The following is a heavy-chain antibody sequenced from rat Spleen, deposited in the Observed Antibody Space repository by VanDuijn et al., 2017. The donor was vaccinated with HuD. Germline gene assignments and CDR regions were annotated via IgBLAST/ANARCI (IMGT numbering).Heavy chain of an antibody. CDR1: GFIFSDYG. V-gene: IGHV5-29*01. D-gene: IGHD1-1*01. J-gene: IGHJ2*01. CDR3: ARHKPRIYYYSGDY. Sequence: EVQLVESGGGLVQPGRPLKLSCAASGFIFSDYGMAWVRQAPTKGLEWVATISYDGSTTYYRDSVKGRFTISRDNAKSILYLQMNSLRSEETATYHCARHKPRIYYYSGDYWGQGVMVTVSS. CDR2: ISYDGSTT.